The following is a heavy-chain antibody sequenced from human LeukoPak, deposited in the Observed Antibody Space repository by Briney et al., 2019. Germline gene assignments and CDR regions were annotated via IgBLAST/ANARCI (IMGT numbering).Heavy chain of an antibody. CDR1: GFIFSNYW. J-gene: IGHJ6*02. CDR3: ARDFVVGYYYGMDV. D-gene: IGHD2-21*01. V-gene: IGHV3-7*01. CDR2: IKGDGSEE. Sequence: PGGSLRLSCGTSGFIFSNYWMTWVRQAPGKGLEWVANIKGDGSEEYYVDSVKGRFTISRDNAKISLYLQMNSLRAEDTAVYYCARDFVVGYYYGMDVWGQGTTVTVSS.